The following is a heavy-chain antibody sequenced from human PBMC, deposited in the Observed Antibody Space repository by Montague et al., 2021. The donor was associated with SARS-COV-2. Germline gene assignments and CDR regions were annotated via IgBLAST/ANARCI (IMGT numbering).Heavy chain of an antibody. CDR3: ARDDGSGSYYVSFDY. D-gene: IGHD3-10*01. Sequence: SLRLSCAASGFIFSSHAMHWVRQAPGKGLEWVAIISYDGSNKYYADSVKGRFTISRDNSKNTLYLQMNSLRAEDTAVYYCARDDGSGSYYVSFDYWGQGTRVTVSA. CDR2: ISYDGSNK. CDR1: GFIFSSHA. V-gene: IGHV3-30*04. J-gene: IGHJ4*02.